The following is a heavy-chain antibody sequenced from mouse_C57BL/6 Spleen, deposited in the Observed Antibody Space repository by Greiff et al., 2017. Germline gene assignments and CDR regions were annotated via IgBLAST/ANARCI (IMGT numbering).Heavy chain of an antibody. CDR1: GYTFTSYW. CDR3: ASEGMLYYDYDEVAY. V-gene: IGHV1-55*01. CDR2: IYPGSGST. Sequence: VQLQQPGAALVKPGASVKMSCKASGYTFTSYWITWVKQRPGQGLEWIGDIYPGSGSTNYNEKFKSKATLTVDTSSRTAYMQLSSLTSEDSAVYYCASEGMLYYDYDEVAYWGQGTLVTVSA. J-gene: IGHJ3*01. D-gene: IGHD2-4*01.